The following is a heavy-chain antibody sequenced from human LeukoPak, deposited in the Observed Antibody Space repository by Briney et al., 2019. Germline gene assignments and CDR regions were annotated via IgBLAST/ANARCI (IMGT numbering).Heavy chain of an antibody. Sequence: GGSLRLSCAASGLTFSSHWMHWVRQAPGKGLVWVSRITNDVSSTTYADSVKGRFTISRDNAKHMLYLQEHRLRAEDTAVYYCDTQQGGHPAYWGQGTLVTVSS. CDR1: GLTFSSHW. D-gene: IGHD6-13*01. V-gene: IGHV3-74*01. CDR3: DTQQGGHPAY. J-gene: IGHJ4*02. CDR2: ITNDVSST.